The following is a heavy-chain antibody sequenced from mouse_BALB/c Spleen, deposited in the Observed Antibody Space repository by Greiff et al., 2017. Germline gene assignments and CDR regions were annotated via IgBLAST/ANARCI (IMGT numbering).Heavy chain of an antibody. CDR1: GYSFTGYF. D-gene: IGHD3-3*01. J-gene: IGHJ4*01. CDR3: ARGGLYAMDY. CDR2: INPYNGDT. V-gene: IGHV1-20*01. Sequence: EVQLQQSGPELVKPGASVKISCKASGYSFTGYFMNWVMQSHGKSLEWIGRINPYNGDTFYNQKFKGKATLTADKSSSTAYMQLSSLTSEDSAVYYCARGGLYAMDYWGQGTSVTVSS.